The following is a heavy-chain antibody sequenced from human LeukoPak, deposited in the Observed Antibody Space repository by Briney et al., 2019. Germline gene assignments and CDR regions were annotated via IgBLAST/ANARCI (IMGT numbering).Heavy chain of an antibody. J-gene: IGHJ6*02. D-gene: IGHD3-16*01. Sequence: SVKVSCKASGNSISNYAGSWVRQAPGQGFEWMGGIIPFFGTADYAQKFQGRVTITADQSTSTTYMALSSLKSEDTATYYCTTRACHAGGCSSSFYYYYGLHFWGQGTTVSVSS. V-gene: IGHV1-69*13. CDR3: TTRACHAGGCSSSFYYYYGLHF. CDR2: IIPFFGTA. CDR1: GNSISNYA.